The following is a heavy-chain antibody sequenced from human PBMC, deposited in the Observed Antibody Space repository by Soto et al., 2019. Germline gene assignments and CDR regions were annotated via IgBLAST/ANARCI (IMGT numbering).Heavy chain of an antibody. Sequence: LSLTCSVSGGSVRSGSYYWTWIRQPPGKGLEWIGYIYQSGTTNYNASLKSRVTISIDTSKNQFFLKLNSLTAADTADYYCARSSSGRHDYWGQGTLVTVSS. CDR2: IYQSGTT. J-gene: IGHJ4*02. CDR1: GGSVRSGSYY. V-gene: IGHV4-61*01. CDR3: ARSSSGRHDY. D-gene: IGHD3-22*01.